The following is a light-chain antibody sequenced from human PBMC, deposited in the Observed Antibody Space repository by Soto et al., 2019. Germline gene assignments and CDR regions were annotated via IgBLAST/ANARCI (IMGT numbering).Light chain of an antibody. CDR1: SSDLGESNF. J-gene: IGLJ3*02. CDR2: DVN. CDR3: CSYTGNWV. V-gene: IGLV2-11*02. Sequence: QSVLTQPRSLSGSPGQSVTISCTGASSDLGESNFVSWYQQHPGEVPKLLIYDVNKRPSGVPDRFSGSKSGNTASLTISGLQAEDEADYYCCSYTGNWVFGVGTKLTVL.